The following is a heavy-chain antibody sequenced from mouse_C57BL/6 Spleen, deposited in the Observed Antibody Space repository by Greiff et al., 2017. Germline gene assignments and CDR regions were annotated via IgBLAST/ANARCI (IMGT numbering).Heavy chain of an antibody. J-gene: IGHJ2*01. V-gene: IGHV1-64*01. CDR2: IHPKSGST. Sequence: QVQLQQPGAELVKPGASVKLSCKASGYTFTSYWMHWVKQRPGQGLEWIGLIHPKSGSTNYNEKFKSKATLTVDKSSSTAYMQLSSLTSEDSAVYYCARSAYYSNYGDYWGQGTTLTVSS. D-gene: IGHD2-5*01. CDR1: GYTFTSYW. CDR3: ARSAYYSNYGDY.